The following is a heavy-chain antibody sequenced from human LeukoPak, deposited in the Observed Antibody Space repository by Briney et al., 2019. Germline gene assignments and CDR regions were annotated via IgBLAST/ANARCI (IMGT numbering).Heavy chain of an antibody. J-gene: IGHJ4*02. CDR1: GFNFVNYA. CDR2: ISYDGSFQ. Sequence: GGSLRLSCAASGFNFVNYAMHWVRQAPGKGLDWVALISYDGSFQSYAHSVKGRFTISRDSSTNTVSLQMNSLRDEDTAMYYCAREIRGYYAAYWGQGILVTVSS. D-gene: IGHD3-3*01. V-gene: IGHV3-30*04. CDR3: AREIRGYYAAY.